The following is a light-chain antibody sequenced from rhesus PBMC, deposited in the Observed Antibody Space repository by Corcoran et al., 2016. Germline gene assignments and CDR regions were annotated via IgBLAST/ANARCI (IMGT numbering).Light chain of an antibody. Sequence: DIQMTQSPSSLSASVGDTVPITCRASQGISSYLNWFQQKPGKAPKLLIYAASILERGVPSRFSGSGSGTEVPLTISSLRPEDFAAYYCLQHNSYPLTFGGGTKVEIK. V-gene: IGKV1-28*01. CDR1: QGISSY. J-gene: IGKJ4*01. CDR2: AAS. CDR3: LQHNSYPLT.